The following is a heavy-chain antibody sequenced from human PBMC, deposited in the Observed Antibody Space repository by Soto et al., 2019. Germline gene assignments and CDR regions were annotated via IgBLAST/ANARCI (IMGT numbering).Heavy chain of an antibody. CDR1: CFTFSNFY. Sequence: LRLSCAASCFTFSNFYMSWVRQAPGKGLEWVSGISTSGGTTYYADSVKGRFTSSRDNSKNTLYLQMTSLRAEDTAVYYCATGTAAPAHWGQGTTGTSPQ. J-gene: IGHJ1*01. CDR3: ATGTAAPAH. CDR2: ISTSGGTT. V-gene: IGHV3-23*01. D-gene: IGHD6-13*01.